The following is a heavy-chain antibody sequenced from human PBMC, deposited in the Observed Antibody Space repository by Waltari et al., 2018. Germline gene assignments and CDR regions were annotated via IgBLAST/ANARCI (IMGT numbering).Heavy chain of an antibody. CDR2: INHAGYT. Sequence: QVQLQQWGAGLLQSSETLSLPCDVYGGSVRGSDWGWVRQPPGKGLEWIGEINHAGYTNHNPSLRSRVTMSADTSKSQFSLKLNSVTAADTAVYYCVRLEDCTGPGGHCYSGDPFALDVWGQGTTVTVSS. CDR3: VRLEDCTGPGGHCYSGDPFALDV. V-gene: IGHV4-34*02. J-gene: IGHJ6*02. D-gene: IGHD2-15*01. CDR1: GGSVRGSD.